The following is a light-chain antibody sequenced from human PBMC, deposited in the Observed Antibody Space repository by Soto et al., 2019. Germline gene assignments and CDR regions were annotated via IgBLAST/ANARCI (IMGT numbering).Light chain of an antibody. CDR1: QSINSY. J-gene: IGKJ1*01. CDR2: AAS. CDR3: QQTYSSVWT. V-gene: IGKV1-39*01. Sequence: DIQMTQSPSSLSASIGDRVNITCRASQSINSYLNWYQQKPGKAPKLLIYAASSLEKGVPSRFSGRQSGTDFTLIIKSLQVEDFATYCCQQTYSSVWTFGPGTKVDIK.